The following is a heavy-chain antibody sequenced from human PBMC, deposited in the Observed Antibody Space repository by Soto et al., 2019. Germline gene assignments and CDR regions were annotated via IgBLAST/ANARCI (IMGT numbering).Heavy chain of an antibody. V-gene: IGHV3-74*01. CDR1: GFLFSTYW. J-gene: IGHJ6*02. CDR2: INSDGLTT. Sequence: PGGSLRLSCAASGFLFSTYWMHWVRQVPGKGLVWVSRINSDGLTTSYADSVKGRFTIFRDNAKNTLYLQMNSLRVEDTAVYYCSRSIYGMDVWGQGTTVTVSS. CDR3: SRSIYGMDV.